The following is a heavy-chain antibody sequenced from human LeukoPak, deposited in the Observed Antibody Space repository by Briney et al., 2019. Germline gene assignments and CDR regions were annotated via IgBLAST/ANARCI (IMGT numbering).Heavy chain of an antibody. CDR2: TLSCGCT. D-gene: IGHD1-26*01. CDR1: AHSISNYY. Sequence: SETLSLPCIVSAHSISNYYGSWIRQPAGEGRECIGCTLSCGCTNYNPSSKSRVTMSVDTSKNQFSLKLTSVTAADTAVYYCAREAGDGTFYFDYWGQGTLVTVSS. CDR3: AREAGDGTFYFDY. J-gene: IGHJ4*02. V-gene: IGHV4-4*07.